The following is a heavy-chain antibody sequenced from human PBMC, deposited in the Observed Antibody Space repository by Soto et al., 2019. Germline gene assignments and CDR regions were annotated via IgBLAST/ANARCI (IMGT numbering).Heavy chain of an antibody. J-gene: IGHJ4*02. CDR2: ISYDGSNK. CDR1: GFTFSSYG. D-gene: IGHD2-2*01. CDR3: AKFQPHFDY. Sequence: PGGSLRLSCAASGFTFSSYGMHWVRQAPGKGLEWVAVISYDGSNKYYPDSVKGRFTISRDNSKNTLYLQMNSLRAEDTAVYYYAKFQPHFDYWGQGTLVTVSS. V-gene: IGHV3-30*18.